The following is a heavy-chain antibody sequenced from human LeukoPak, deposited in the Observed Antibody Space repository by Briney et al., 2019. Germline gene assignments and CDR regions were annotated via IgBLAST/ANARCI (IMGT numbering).Heavy chain of an antibody. Sequence: SETLSLTCTVSGCSISSGYYWGWIRQPPGKGLEWIGSIYHSGSTYYNPSLKSRVTISVDTSKNQFSLKLSSVTAADTAVYYCARLRRYCSSTSCSLGFDYWGQGTLVTVSS. V-gene: IGHV4-38-2*02. J-gene: IGHJ4*02. CDR1: GCSISSGYY. CDR3: ARLRRYCSSTSCSLGFDY. CDR2: IYHSGST. D-gene: IGHD2-2*01.